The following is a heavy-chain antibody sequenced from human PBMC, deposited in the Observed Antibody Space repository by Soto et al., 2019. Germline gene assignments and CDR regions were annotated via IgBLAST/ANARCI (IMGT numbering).Heavy chain of an antibody. CDR1: GGTFSSYA. Sequence: SVKVSCKASGGTFSSYAISWVRQAPGQGLEWMGGIIPIFGTANYAQKFQGRVTITADESTTTAYMEPSSLRSEDTAVYYCARDLKRYYDSSGYGYYYYGMDVWGQGTTVTVSS. V-gene: IGHV1-69*13. CDR2: IIPIFGTA. CDR3: ARDLKRYYDSSGYGYYYYGMDV. J-gene: IGHJ6*02. D-gene: IGHD3-22*01.